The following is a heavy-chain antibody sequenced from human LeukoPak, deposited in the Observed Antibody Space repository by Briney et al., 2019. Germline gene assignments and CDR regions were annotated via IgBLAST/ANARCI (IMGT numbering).Heavy chain of an antibody. CDR2: IIPIFGTA. Sequence: SVKVSCKASGGTFSSYAISWVRQAPGQGLEWMGGIIPIFGTANYAQKFQGRVTITADESTSTAYMELSSLRSEDTAVYYCAREVHPGDYFDYWGQGTLVTVSS. D-gene: IGHD3-10*01. J-gene: IGHJ4*02. V-gene: IGHV1-69*13. CDR1: GGTFSSYA. CDR3: AREVHPGDYFDY.